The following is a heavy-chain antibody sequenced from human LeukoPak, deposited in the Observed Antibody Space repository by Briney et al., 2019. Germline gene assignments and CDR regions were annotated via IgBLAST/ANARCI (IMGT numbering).Heavy chain of an antibody. CDR1: GFTFSSYG. CDR2: IRYDGSNK. V-gene: IGHV3-30*02. D-gene: IGHD3-22*01. Sequence: PGGSLRLSCAASGFTFSSYGMHWVRQAPGKGLEWVAFIRYDGSNKYYADSVKGRFTISRDNSKNTVYLQMNSLRPEDTAVYFCAKDRDSTGYYHDYWGQGNLVTVSS. CDR3: AKDRDSTGYYHDY. J-gene: IGHJ4*02.